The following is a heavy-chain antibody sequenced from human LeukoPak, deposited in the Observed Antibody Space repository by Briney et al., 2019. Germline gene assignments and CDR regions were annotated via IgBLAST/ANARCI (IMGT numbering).Heavy chain of an antibody. CDR3: AKAKWGSSGYFNY. CDR1: GFTFSSYG. D-gene: IGHD3-22*01. CDR2: ISYDGSNK. Sequence: GGSLRLSCAASGFTFSSYGMHWVRQAPGKGLEWVAVISYDGSNKYYADSVKGRFTISRDNSKNTLYLQMNSLRAEDTAVYYCAKAKWGSSGYFNYWGQGTLVAVSS. V-gene: IGHV3-30*18. J-gene: IGHJ4*02.